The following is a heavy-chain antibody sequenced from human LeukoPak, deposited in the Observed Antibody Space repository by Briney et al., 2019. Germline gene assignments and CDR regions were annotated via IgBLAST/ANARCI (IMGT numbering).Heavy chain of an antibody. V-gene: IGHV3-7*01. J-gene: IGHJ4*02. CDR3: SRRLYGDYVDDS. CDR1: GFTYINHW. D-gene: IGHD4-17*01. Sequence: PGGSLRLSCAASGFTYINHWMSWVRQAPEEGLEWVASINEDGSVRYYVDSVKGRFTISRDNAKSSLYLQMSSLRGEDTAVYYCSRRLYGDYVDDSWGQGTPVTVSS. CDR2: INEDGSVR.